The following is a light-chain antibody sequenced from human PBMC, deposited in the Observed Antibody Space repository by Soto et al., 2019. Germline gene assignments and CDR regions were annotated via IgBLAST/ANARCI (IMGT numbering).Light chain of an antibody. CDR1: SSNIGSNY. J-gene: IGLJ3*02. CDR3: AAWDDSLSGHWV. Sequence: QSVLTQPPSASGTPGQRVTISCSGSSSNIGSNYVYWYQQLPGTAPKLLIYRNNQRPSGVPDRFSGSKSGTSASLAISELRSEDEADYYCAAWDDSLSGHWVFGGGTKLTVL. V-gene: IGLV1-47*01. CDR2: RNN.